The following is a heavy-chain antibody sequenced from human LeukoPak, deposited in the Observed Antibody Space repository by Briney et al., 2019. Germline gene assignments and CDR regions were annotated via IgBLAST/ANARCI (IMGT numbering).Heavy chain of an antibody. V-gene: IGHV4-4*07. CDR1: GGSISSYY. Sequence: SETLPLTCTVSGGSISSYYWSWIRQPAGKGLEWIGRIYTSGSTNYNPSLKSRVTMSVDTSKNQFSLKLSSVTAADTAVYYCARFSSIAAAFDYWGLGTLVTVSS. D-gene: IGHD6-13*01. CDR2: IYTSGST. CDR3: ARFSSIAAAFDY. J-gene: IGHJ4*02.